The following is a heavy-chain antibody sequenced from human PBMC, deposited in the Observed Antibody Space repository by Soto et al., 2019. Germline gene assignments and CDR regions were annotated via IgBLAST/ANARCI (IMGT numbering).Heavy chain of an antibody. Sequence: ASVKVSCKASGYTFTGYYMHWVRQAPGQGLEWMGWINPNSGGTNYAQKIQGWVTMTRDTSISTAYMELSRLSSDDTAVYYCARASPGYCISTSCHEDYYYGMDVWGQGTTVTVSS. CDR3: ARASPGYCISTSCHEDYYYGMDV. V-gene: IGHV1-2*04. D-gene: IGHD2-2*01. CDR1: GYTFTGYY. J-gene: IGHJ6*02. CDR2: INPNSGGT.